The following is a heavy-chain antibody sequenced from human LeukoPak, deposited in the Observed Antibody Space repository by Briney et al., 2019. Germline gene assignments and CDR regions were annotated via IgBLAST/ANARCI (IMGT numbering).Heavy chain of an antibody. J-gene: IGHJ4*02. CDR1: GFTFSSYA. D-gene: IGHD4-17*01. CDR2: ISGSGGST. V-gene: IGHV3-23*01. CDR3: ARGDDYGDS. Sequence: GGSLRLSCAASGFTFSSYAMSWVCQAPGKGLEWVSAISGSGGSTYYADSVKGRFTISRDNSKNTLYLQMNNLRAEDTAVYYCARGDDYGDSWGQGTLVTVSS.